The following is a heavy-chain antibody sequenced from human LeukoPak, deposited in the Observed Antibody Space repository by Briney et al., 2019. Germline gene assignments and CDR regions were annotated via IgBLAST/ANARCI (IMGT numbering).Heavy chain of an antibody. CDR1: GYSISSTYY. D-gene: IGHD1-1*01. CDR3: ARVNAPVATFDY. Sequence: SETLSLTCTVSGYSISSTYYGAWIRQPPGKGLEWIATISHSGSTYYTPSLKSRLTISLDTSKNHFSLRLSSVTAAGTAVYYCARVNAPVATFDYWGLGILVTVSS. V-gene: IGHV4-38-2*02. CDR2: ISHSGST. J-gene: IGHJ4*02.